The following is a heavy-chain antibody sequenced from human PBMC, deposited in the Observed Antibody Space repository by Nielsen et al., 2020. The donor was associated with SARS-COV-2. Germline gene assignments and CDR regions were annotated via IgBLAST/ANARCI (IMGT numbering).Heavy chain of an antibody. CDR2: ISYDGSNK. D-gene: IGHD6-19*01. CDR3: ARGFIAVAGTIDY. V-gene: IGHV3-30*19. Sequence: GESLKISCAASGFTFSSYGMHWVRQAPGKGLEWVAVISYDGSNKYYADSVKGRFTISRDNSKNTLYLQMNSLRAEDTAVYYCARGFIAVAGTIDYWGQGTLVTVSS. CDR1: GFTFSSYG. J-gene: IGHJ4*02.